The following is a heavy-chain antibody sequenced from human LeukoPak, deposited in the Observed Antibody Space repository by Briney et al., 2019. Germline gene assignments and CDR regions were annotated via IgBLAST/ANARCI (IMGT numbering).Heavy chain of an antibody. D-gene: IGHD2-15*01. J-gene: IGHJ6*03. CDR3: ARMGGFCSGSTCYSPYSYYMDV. CDR1: GFTFGDYA. CDR2: IRNNGHST. V-gene: IGHV3-64*01. Sequence: GGSLRLSCAASGFTFGDYAMQWVRQAPGKGLEYVSAIRNNGHSTYYANSVKDRFTISRDNSKNTLYLQMGSLRAEDMAVYYCARMGGFCSGSTCYSPYSYYMDVWGKGTTVTVSS.